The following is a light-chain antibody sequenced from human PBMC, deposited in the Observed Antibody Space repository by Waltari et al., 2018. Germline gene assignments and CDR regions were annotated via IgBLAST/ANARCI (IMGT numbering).Light chain of an antibody. CDR1: QDITTW. V-gene: IGKV1-5*03. CDR3: QQYDTYPLT. J-gene: IGKJ4*01. CDR2: MAS. Sequence: IQITQSPSPLSASVGDILPIPCRASQDITTWLAWYQQKPGKAPKLLIDMASTLQSGVPSSFSGSGSGTEFTLTISGLQPDDFATYFCQQYDTYPLTFGGGTKVESK.